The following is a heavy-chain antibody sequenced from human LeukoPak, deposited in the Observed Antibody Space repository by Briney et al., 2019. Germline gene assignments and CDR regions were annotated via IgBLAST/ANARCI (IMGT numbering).Heavy chain of an antibody. J-gene: IGHJ4*02. Sequence: PGGSLRLSCAASGFTFSDFWMSWVRQAPGKGLEWVANIKQDGSKQYYLDSVKGRFTISRDNAKNSLYLQMNSLRAEDTAVYYCARGQYSSGYWGQGTLVTVPS. CDR3: ARGQYSSGY. CDR2: IKQDGSKQ. D-gene: IGHD5-18*01. V-gene: IGHV3-7*01. CDR1: GFTFSDFW.